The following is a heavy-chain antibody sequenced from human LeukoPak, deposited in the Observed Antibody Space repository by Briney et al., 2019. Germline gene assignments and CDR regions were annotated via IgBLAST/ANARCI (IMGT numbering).Heavy chain of an antibody. D-gene: IGHD1-26*01. Sequence: GGFLRLSCAATGFTVSSNSMSWVRQAPGKGLEWVSVIYSDGSTYYADSVKGRLTISRDNSKNTLYLQMNSLRAEDTAVYYCARSVVGAVPYYWGQGTLVTVSS. J-gene: IGHJ4*02. V-gene: IGHV3-66*01. CDR2: IYSDGST. CDR1: GFTVSSNS. CDR3: ARSVVGAVPYY.